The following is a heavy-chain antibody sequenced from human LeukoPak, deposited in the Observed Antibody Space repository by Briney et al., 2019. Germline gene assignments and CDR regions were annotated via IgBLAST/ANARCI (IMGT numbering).Heavy chain of an antibody. CDR1: GFTFSSYE. D-gene: IGHD3-22*01. Sequence: PGGSLRLSCAASGFTFSSYEMNWVRQAPGKGLEWVSYISSSGSTIYYADSVKGRFTISRDNAKNSLYLQMNSLRAEDTAVYYCARDRGSGYYFYFDYWGQGTLVTASS. V-gene: IGHV3-48*03. CDR3: ARDRGSGYYFYFDY. J-gene: IGHJ4*02. CDR2: ISSSGSTI.